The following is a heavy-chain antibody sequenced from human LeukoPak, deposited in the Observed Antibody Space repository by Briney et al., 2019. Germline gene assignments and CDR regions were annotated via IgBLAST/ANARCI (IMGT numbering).Heavy chain of an antibody. CDR3: ARADCSSTSCYLDGMDV. CDR1: GFTFSSYS. J-gene: IGHJ6*02. D-gene: IGHD2-2*01. Sequence: GGSLRLSCAASGFTFSSYSMNWVRQAPGKGLEWVSSISSSSSYIYYADSVKGRFTISRDSAKNSLYLQMNSLRAEDTAVYYCARADCSSTSCYLDGMDVWGQGTTVTVSS. CDR2: ISSSSSYI. V-gene: IGHV3-21*01.